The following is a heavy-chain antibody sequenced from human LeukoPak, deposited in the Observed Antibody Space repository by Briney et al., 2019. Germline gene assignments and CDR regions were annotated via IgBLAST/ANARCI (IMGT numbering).Heavy chain of an antibody. J-gene: IGHJ6*03. CDR3: ARDYDSPYGGYYYMDV. CDR2: MNPNSGNT. Sequence: ASVKVSCKASGYTFTSYDINWVRQATGQGLEWMGWMNPNSGNTGYAQKFQGRVTMTRNTSISTAYVELSSLRSEDTAVYYCARDYDSPYGGYYYMDVWGKGTTVTISS. CDR1: GYTFTSYD. V-gene: IGHV1-8*01. D-gene: IGHD3-22*01.